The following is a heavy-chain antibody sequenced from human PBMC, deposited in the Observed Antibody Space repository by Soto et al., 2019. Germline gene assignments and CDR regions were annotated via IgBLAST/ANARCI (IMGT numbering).Heavy chain of an antibody. CDR3: ARAAYTSGYYYFDH. CDR2: ISYDGSNK. Sequence: GGSLRLSSAASGFSFSSYAMHWVRQAPGKGLEWVAVISYDGSNKYYADSVKGRFTISRDNSKNTLFLQVNSLRAEDTAIYYCARAAYTSGYYYFDHWGQGTPVTVSS. V-gene: IGHV3-30-3*01. J-gene: IGHJ4*02. D-gene: IGHD6-19*01. CDR1: GFSFSSYA.